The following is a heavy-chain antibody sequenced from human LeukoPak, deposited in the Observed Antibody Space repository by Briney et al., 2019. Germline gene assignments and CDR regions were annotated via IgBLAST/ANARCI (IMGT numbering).Heavy chain of an antibody. CDR3: VKPGLGYFDSYYFDY. CDR1: GFTFSSCA. J-gene: IGHJ4*02. V-gene: IGHV3-64D*06. D-gene: IGHD3-9*01. Sequence: GGSLRLSCSASGFTFSSCAMHWVRQAPGKGLEYVSAISSNGGSTYCADSVKGRFTISRGNSKNTLYLQMSSLRAEDTAVYYCVKPGLGYFDSYYFDYWGQGTLVTVSS. CDR2: ISSNGGST.